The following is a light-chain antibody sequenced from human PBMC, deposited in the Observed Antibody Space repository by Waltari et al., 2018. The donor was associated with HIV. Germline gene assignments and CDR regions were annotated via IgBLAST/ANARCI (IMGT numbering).Light chain of an antibody. J-gene: IGLJ2*01. CDR1: NIGRKG. CDR3: QVWDSSTDLRV. CDR2: DDS. Sequence: SYVLTQPPSVSVAPGQTARITCGGDNIGRKGVHWYQKKPSQAPVLVVYDDSDRPSGIPGRFSGSSSWNTATLTISRVEAGDEADFYCQVWDSSTDLRVFGGGTKLTVL. V-gene: IGLV3-21*02.